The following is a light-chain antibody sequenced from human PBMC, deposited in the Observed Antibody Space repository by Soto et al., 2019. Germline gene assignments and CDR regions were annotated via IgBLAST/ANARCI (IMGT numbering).Light chain of an antibody. J-gene: IGKJ5*01. Sequence: EFVLTQSPATLSLSPGERATLSCRASQSVSSYLAWYQQKPGQAPRLLIYDTSNRATGVPARFSGSGSGTDFTLTISSLEPEDFGVYYCQQRGSWPPTFGQGTRLEIK. CDR2: DTS. CDR3: QQRGSWPPT. V-gene: IGKV3-11*01. CDR1: QSVSSY.